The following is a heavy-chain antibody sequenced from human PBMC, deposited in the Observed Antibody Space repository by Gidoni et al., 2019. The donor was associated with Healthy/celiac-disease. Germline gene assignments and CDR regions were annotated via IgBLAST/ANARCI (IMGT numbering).Heavy chain of an antibody. Sequence: EVQLVESGGGLVQPGGSLRLACSASGVTFSSYAMHWVRQAPGKGLEYVSSISSNVGSTYYADSVKGRFTISRDNSKNTLYLQMSSLRAEDTAVYYCVKRGSDRSGVGYFDYWGQGTLVTVSS. CDR1: GVTFSSYA. CDR3: VKRGSDRSGVGYFDY. J-gene: IGHJ4*02. CDR2: ISSNVGST. V-gene: IGHV3-64D*06. D-gene: IGHD6-19*01.